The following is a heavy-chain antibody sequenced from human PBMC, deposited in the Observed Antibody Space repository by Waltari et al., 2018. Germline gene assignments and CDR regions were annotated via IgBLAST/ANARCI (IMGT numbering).Heavy chain of an antibody. CDR3: ARASSSSYFDY. J-gene: IGHJ4*02. Sequence: LQLQESGPGLVKPSETLSSTCTVSGSSISSSSYYWGWIRQPPGKGLEWIGSIYYSGSHYYNPSLKSRVTISVDTSKNQFSLKLSSVTAADTAVYYCARASSSSYFDYWGQGTLVTVSS. V-gene: IGHV4-39*07. CDR1: GSSISSSSYY. D-gene: IGHD6-13*01. CDR2: IYYSGSH.